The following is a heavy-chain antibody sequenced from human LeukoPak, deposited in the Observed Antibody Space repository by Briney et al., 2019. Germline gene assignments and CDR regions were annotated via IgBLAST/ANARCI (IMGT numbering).Heavy chain of an antibody. V-gene: IGHV3-33*01. CDR3: ATGPQSAAAGIFDY. CDR2: IYYDGSTT. Sequence: DPGGSLRLSCAASGFTFSNYGMHWVRQAPGKVLEWVAVIYYDGSTTYYADSVKGRFTISRDNSMSTLYLQMNSLRAEDTAVYYCATGPQSAAAGIFDYWGQGTLVTVSS. CDR1: GFTFSNYG. D-gene: IGHD6-13*01. J-gene: IGHJ4*02.